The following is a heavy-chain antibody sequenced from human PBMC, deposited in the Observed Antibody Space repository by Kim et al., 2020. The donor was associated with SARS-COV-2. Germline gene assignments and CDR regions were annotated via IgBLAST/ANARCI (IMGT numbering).Heavy chain of an antibody. Sequence: GGSLRLSCAASGFTFSDYYMSWIRQAPGKGLEWVSYISSSSSYTNYADSVKGRFTISRDNAKNSLYLQMNSLRAEDTAVYYCAREYSGYDSKNFDYWGQGTLVTVSS. V-gene: IGHV3-11*06. CDR2: ISSSSSYT. J-gene: IGHJ4*02. CDR1: GFTFSDYY. CDR3: AREYSGYDSKNFDY. D-gene: IGHD5-12*01.